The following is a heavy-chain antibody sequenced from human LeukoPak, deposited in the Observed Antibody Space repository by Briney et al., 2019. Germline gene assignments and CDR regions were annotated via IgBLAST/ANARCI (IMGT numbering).Heavy chain of an antibody. Sequence: GGSLRLSCAASGFTFSNYWMSWVRQAPGKGLEWVAHINQDGSEGHYMDSVKARFIISRDNAKNSPSLQMDSLRAEDTAVYYCVRDGGVSGYDLLDYWGQGTLVTVSS. V-gene: IGHV3-7*01. CDR3: VRDGGVSGYDLLDY. CDR2: INQDGSEG. CDR1: GFTFSNYW. D-gene: IGHD5-12*01. J-gene: IGHJ4*02.